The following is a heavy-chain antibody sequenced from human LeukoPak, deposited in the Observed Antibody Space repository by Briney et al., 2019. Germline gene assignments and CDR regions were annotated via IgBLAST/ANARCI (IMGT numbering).Heavy chain of an antibody. CDR3: AKRDWPYYFDY. CDR1: GFSFSNYG. J-gene: IGHJ4*02. CDR2: ISGNGDDA. Sequence: GGSLRLSCAASGFSFSNYGINWVRQAPGKGLEWVSVISGNGDDAFYAASVKGRFRISRDNAKNTVYLQMNSLRADDTAVYYCAKRDWPYYFDYWGQGTLVAVSS. D-gene: IGHD3/OR15-3a*01. V-gene: IGHV3-23*01.